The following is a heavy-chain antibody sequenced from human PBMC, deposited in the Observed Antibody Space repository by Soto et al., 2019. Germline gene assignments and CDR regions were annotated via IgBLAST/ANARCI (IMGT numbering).Heavy chain of an antibody. Sequence: PSETLSLTCTVSGGSISSSSYYWGWIRQPPGKGLEWIGSIYYSGSTYYNPSLKSRVTISVDTSKNSLYLQMNSLRAEDTAVYYCARIGVVGATSPDYWGQGTLVTVSS. J-gene: IGHJ4*02. CDR1: GGSISSSSYY. V-gene: IGHV4-39*01. CDR3: ARIGVVGATSPDY. CDR2: IYYSGST. D-gene: IGHD1-26*01.